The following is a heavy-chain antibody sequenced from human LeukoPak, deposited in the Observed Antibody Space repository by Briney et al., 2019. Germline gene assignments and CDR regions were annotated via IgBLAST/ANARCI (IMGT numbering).Heavy chain of an antibody. V-gene: IGHV4-4*07. D-gene: IGHD6-13*01. Sequence: PSETLSLTCTFFGGSISSYYWSWIRQPAGRGLEWIGRIYTSGSTNYNPSLKSRVTMSVDTSKNQFSLKLSSVTAADTAVYYCARNGYSSSSYYYYMDVWGKGTTVTVSS. CDR3: ARNGYSSSSYYYYMDV. J-gene: IGHJ6*03. CDR2: IYTSGST. CDR1: GGSISSYY.